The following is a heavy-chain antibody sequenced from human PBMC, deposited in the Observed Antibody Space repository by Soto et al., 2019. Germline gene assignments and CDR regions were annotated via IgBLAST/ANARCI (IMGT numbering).Heavy chain of an antibody. J-gene: IGHJ4*02. Sequence: QITLKESGPTLVKPTQTLTLTCTFSGFSLSTSGVGVGWIRQPPGKALEWLALIYWDDDKRYSPSLKSRLTIXXDXFXXQVVLTMTNMDPVDTATYYCAHRIISSGYLAYFDYWGQGTLVTVSS. CDR2: IYWDDDK. D-gene: IGHD3-22*01. CDR3: AHRIISSGYLAYFDY. CDR1: GFSLSTSGVG. V-gene: IGHV2-5*02.